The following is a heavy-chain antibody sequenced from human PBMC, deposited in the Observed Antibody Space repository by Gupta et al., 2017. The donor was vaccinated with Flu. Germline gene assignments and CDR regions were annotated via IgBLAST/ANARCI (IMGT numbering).Heavy chain of an antibody. D-gene: IGHD2-8*02. Sequence: LSFNTSGMRVTWMRQPPGKALEWLARIDWDDDKFYRTSLKSWLTISKDTTKNLVVLTMTNMDPVDTATYYCARQVPGRPGGHFDYWGQGTLVTVSS. J-gene: IGHJ4*02. CDR1: LSFNTSGMR. CDR3: ARQVPGRPGGHFDY. CDR2: IDWDDDK. V-gene: IGHV2-70*04.